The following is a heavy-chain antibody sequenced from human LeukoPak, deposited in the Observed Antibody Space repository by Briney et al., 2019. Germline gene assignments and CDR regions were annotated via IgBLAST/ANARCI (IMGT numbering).Heavy chain of an antibody. CDR1: GFTFDDYA. Sequence: PGGSLRLSCAASGFTFDDYAMHWVRQAPGKGLEWVSSVSWNSGSIAYADSVKGRFTISRDNAKNSLYLQMNSLRAEDTALYYCAKDMRYDSSGYYFDYWGQGTLVTVSS. J-gene: IGHJ4*02. V-gene: IGHV3-9*01. CDR2: VSWNSGSI. D-gene: IGHD3-22*01. CDR3: AKDMRYDSSGYYFDY.